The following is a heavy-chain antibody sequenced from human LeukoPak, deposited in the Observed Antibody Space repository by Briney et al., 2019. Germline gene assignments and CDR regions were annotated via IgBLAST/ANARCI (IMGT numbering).Heavy chain of an antibody. CDR3: AKDSLMVPGERPYYFDY. D-gene: IGHD3-10*01. CDR2: ISGSGGST. V-gene: IGHV3-23*01. CDR1: GFTFSSYA. Sequence: GGSLRLSCAASGFTFSSYAMSWVRQAPGKGLEWVSAISGSGGSTYYADSVKGRFTISRDNSKNTLYLQMNSLRAEDTAVYYCAKDSLMVPGERPYYFDYSGQGTLVTVSS. J-gene: IGHJ4*02.